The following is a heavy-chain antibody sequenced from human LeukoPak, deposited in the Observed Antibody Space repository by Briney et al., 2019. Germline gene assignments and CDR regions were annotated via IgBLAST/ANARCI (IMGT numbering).Heavy chain of an antibody. V-gene: IGHV4-39*07. J-gene: IGHJ4*02. CDR1: GGSLSSGGYY. CDR3: ARDEGSSYPFDY. CDR2: IYYSGST. D-gene: IGHD2-2*01. Sequence: SETLSLTCTVSGGSLSSGGYYWSWIRQPPGKGLEWIGSIYYSGSTYYNPSLKSRVTISVDTSKNQFSLNLSSVTAADTAVYFCARDEGSSYPFDYWGQGTLVTVSS.